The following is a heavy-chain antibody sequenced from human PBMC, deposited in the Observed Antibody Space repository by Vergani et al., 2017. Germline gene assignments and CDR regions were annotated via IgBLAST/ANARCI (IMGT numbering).Heavy chain of an antibody. V-gene: IGHV4-30-2*01. CDR2: IYHSGST. CDR1: GGSISSGGYS. J-gene: IGHJ5*02. D-gene: IGHD4-17*01. Sequence: QLQLQESGSGLVKPSQTLSLTCAVSGGSISSGGYSWSWIRQPPGKGLEWIGYIYHSGSTYYNPSLKSRVTISVDRSKNQFSLKLSSVTAADTAEYYCAREARGYGDYVGWFDPWGQGTLVTVSS. CDR3: AREARGYGDYVGWFDP.